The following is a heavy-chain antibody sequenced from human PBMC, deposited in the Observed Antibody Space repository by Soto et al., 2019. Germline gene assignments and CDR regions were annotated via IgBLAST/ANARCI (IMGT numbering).Heavy chain of an antibody. CDR1: GFTFSSYG. J-gene: IGHJ6*02. D-gene: IGHD6-6*01. CDR3: AKPSLTDYYYYYRMDV. CDR2: ISYDGSNK. Sequence: GGSLRLSCAASGFTFSSYGMHWVRQAPGKGLEWVAVISYDGSNKYYADSVKGRFTISRDNSKNTLYLQMNSLRAEDTAVYYCAKPSLTDYYYYYRMDVWGQGTT. V-gene: IGHV3-30*18.